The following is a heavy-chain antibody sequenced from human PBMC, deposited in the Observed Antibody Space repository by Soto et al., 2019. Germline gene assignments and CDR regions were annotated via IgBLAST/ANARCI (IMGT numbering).Heavy chain of an antibody. D-gene: IGHD3-3*01. CDR2: INHSGST. Sequence: SETLSLTCAVYGGSFSGYYWSWIRQPPGKGLEWIGEINHSGSTNYNPSLKSRVTISVDTSKNQFSLKLSSVAAADTAVYYCARGLRFLEWFYGMDVWGQGTTVTVSS. CDR3: ARGLRFLEWFYGMDV. V-gene: IGHV4-34*01. J-gene: IGHJ6*02. CDR1: GGSFSGYY.